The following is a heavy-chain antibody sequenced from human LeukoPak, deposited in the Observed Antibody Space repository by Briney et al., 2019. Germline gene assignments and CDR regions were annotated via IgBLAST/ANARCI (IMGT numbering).Heavy chain of an antibody. V-gene: IGHV4-34*01. CDR2: INHSGST. Sequence: PSETLSLTCAVYGGSFSGYYWSWIRQPPGKGLEWIGEINHSGSTNYNPSLKSRVTISVDTSKNQFSLKLSSVTAADTAVYYCAREWSHYYYYMDVWGKGTTVTVSS. CDR1: GGSFSGYY. J-gene: IGHJ6*03. CDR3: AREWSHYYYYMDV. D-gene: IGHD2-8*01.